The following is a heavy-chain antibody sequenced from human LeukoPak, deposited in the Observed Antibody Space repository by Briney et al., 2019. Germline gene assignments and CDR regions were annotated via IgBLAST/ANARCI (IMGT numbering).Heavy chain of an antibody. J-gene: IGHJ5*02. CDR1: GFTFSSYA. CDR3: ARKVYYYGSGRGSYNWFDP. CDR2: ISGSGGST. Sequence: GGSLRLSCAASGFTFSSYAMSWVRQAPGKGREWVSAISGSGGSTYYADSVKGRFTISRDNSKNTLYLQMNSLRAEDTAVYYCARKVYYYGSGRGSYNWFDPWGQGTLVTVSS. V-gene: IGHV3-23*01. D-gene: IGHD3-10*01.